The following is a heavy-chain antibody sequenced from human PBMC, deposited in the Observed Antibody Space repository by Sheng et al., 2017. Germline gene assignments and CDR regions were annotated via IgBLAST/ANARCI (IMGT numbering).Heavy chain of an antibody. CDR3: ARVSVRELLWTDYFGIGR. V-gene: IGHV3-7*01. D-gene: IGHD2-2*01. CDR1: GFSFSGYW. CDR2: INKDGSEK. Sequence: EVQLVESGGGLVQPGGSLRLSCAASGFSFSGYWMSWVRQAPGKGLEWLANINKDGSEKYYVGSVTGRFIISRDNAKNSLYLQMNSLRAEDTAAYYCARVSVRELLWTDYFGIGRLGPRDHGHRLV. J-gene: IGHJ6*02.